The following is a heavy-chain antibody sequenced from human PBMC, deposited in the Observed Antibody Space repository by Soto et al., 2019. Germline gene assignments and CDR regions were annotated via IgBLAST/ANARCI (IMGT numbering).Heavy chain of an antibody. J-gene: IGHJ4*02. D-gene: IGHD1-20*01. CDR1: GGSISSYY. CDR2: IYYSGST. CDR3: ARWYNWNLDY. V-gene: IGHV4-59*01. Sequence: QVQLQESGPGLVKPSETLSLTCTVSGGSISSYYWSWIRQPPGKGLEWIGYIYYSGSTNYNPSLKSRVTISVDTSKNQFSLKLSSVTAADTAVYYCARWYNWNLDYWGQGTLVTVSS.